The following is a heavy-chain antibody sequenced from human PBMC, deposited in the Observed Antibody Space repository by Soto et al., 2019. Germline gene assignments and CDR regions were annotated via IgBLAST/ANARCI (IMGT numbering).Heavy chain of an antibody. CDR1: GFTFSSYS. Sequence: GGSLRLSCAASGFTFSSYSMNWVRQAPGKGLEWVSYISSSSDTIYYADSVKGRFTVSRDNAKNSLYLQMNSLRAEDTAMFYCARVRGDTGFDSQYYYYMDVWGKGTTVTVSS. J-gene: IGHJ6*03. CDR3: ARVRGDTGFDSQYYYYMDV. CDR2: ISSSSDTI. D-gene: IGHD5-12*01. V-gene: IGHV3-48*01.